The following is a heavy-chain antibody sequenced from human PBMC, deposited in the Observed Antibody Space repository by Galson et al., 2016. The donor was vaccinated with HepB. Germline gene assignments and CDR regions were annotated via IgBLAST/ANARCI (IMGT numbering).Heavy chain of an antibody. J-gene: IGHJ4*02. CDR2: ISYDGREN. CDR3: AIVRMTSDV. CDR1: GFSFKNYT. D-gene: IGHD4-17*01. V-gene: IGHV3-30*04. Sequence: SLRLSCAASGFSFKNYTMHWVRQAPGKGLEWVAVISYDGRENFYADSVKGRFTISRDNSKNTLFLQTDSLRAGYTAVYYGAIVRMTSDVWGQGTLVTVSS.